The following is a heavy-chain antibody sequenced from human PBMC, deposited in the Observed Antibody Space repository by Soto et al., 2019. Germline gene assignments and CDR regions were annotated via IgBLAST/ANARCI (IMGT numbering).Heavy chain of an antibody. D-gene: IGHD6-6*01. CDR2: INAGNGNT. V-gene: IGHV1-3*01. CDR1: GYTFTSYA. Sequence: QVQLVQSGAEVKKPGASVKVSCKASGYTFTSYAMHWVRQAPGQRLEWMGWINAGNGNTKYSQKFQGRVTITRDTSASTAYMELSSLRSEDTAVYYCARPRIAARSYYYYGMDGWGQGTTVTVSS. CDR3: ARPRIAARSYYYYGMDG. J-gene: IGHJ6*02.